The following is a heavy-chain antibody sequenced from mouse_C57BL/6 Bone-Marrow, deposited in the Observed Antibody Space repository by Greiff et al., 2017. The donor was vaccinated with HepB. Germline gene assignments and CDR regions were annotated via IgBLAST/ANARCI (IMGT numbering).Heavy chain of an antibody. CDR2: IYPRSGNT. V-gene: IGHV1-81*01. CDR3: ASPYYDYDEGAFDC. D-gene: IGHD2-4*01. J-gene: IGHJ2*01. CDR1: GYTFTSYG. Sequence: QVQLKESGAELARPGASVKLSCKASGYTFTSYGISWVKQRTGQGLEWIGEIYPRSGNTYYNEKFKGKATLTADKSSSTAYMELRSLTSDDSAVYFCASPYYDYDEGAFDCWGQGTTLTVSS.